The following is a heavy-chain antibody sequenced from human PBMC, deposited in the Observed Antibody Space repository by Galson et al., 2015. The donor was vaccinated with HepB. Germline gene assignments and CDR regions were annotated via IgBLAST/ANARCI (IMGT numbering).Heavy chain of an antibody. D-gene: IGHD2-2*01. V-gene: IGHV3-21*01. CDR2: IGSSSSYI. Sequence: SLRLSCAASGFTFSTYSMNWVRQAPGKGLEWVSSIGSSSSYIYYADSVKGRFTISRDNAKHSLYLQMKSLRVEDTAVYYCARSVYQLPPPVSFDMDVWGQGTTVTVSS. CDR1: GFTFSTYS. CDR3: ARSVYQLPPPVSFDMDV. J-gene: IGHJ6*02.